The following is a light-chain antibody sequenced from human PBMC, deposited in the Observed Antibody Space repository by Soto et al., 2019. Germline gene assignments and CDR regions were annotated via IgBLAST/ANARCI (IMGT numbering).Light chain of an antibody. J-gene: IGLJ1*01. CDR1: NSDVGGYKY. CDR3: CSYAGSYSYV. Sequence: QSALTQPRSVSGSPGQSVTISCTGTNSDVGGYKYVSWYQQYPGKAPKLMIYDVSKRPSGVPDRFSGSKSVNTASLTISGIQAEDEADYFCCSYAGSYSYVFGTGTKLTVL. CDR2: DVS. V-gene: IGLV2-11*01.